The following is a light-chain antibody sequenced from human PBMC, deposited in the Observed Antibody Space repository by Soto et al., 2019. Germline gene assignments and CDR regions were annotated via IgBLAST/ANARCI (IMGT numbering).Light chain of an antibody. CDR2: EVS. V-gene: IGLV2-8*01. CDR3: TLHAGSNNNV. CDR1: SSDVGGYNY. J-gene: IGLJ1*01. Sequence: QSALTQPPSASGSRGQSVTMSCTGTSSDVGGYNYVSWYQQHPGKAPKLIISEVSKRPSGVPDRFSGSKPGNTDSLTVSGLQAEDEADYYCTLHAGSNNNVFGEGTKLTVL.